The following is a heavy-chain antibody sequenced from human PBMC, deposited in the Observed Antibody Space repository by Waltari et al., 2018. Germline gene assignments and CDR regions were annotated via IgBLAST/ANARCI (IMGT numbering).Heavy chain of an antibody. CDR3: ARGASYSSGWYAAFDI. V-gene: IGHV4-38-2*01. D-gene: IGHD6-19*01. CDR1: GYSIRRGYY. CDR2: IYHSGST. J-gene: IGHJ3*02. Sequence: QVQLQESGPGLVKPSETLSLTCEVPGYSIRRGYYRGWIRQPPGKGLEWIGSIYHSGSTYYNPSLKSRVTISVDTSKNQFSLKLSSVTAADTAVYYCARGASYSSGWYAAFDIWGQGTMVTVSS.